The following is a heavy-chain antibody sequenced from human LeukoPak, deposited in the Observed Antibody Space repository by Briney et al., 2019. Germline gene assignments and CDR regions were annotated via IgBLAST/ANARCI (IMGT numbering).Heavy chain of an antibody. CDR3: ARDEKSGYFVY. D-gene: IGHD1-26*01. Sequence: GGSLSLSCEASGFTFSRYWMSWVRQAPGRGLEWVANLAEDGSMTQYADSVKGRFTISRDNAKSSVYLQMSSLKAEDLAVYYCARDEKSGYFVYWGQGSLVSVSS. CDR2: LAEDGSMT. CDR1: GFTFSRYW. J-gene: IGHJ4*02. V-gene: IGHV3-7*01.